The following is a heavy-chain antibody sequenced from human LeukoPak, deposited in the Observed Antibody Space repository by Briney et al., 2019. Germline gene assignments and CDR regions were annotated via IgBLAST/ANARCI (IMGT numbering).Heavy chain of an antibody. D-gene: IGHD6-19*01. CDR1: GFTFSGSA. V-gene: IGHV3-73*01. CDR2: IRSKANSYAT. Sequence: GGSLRLSCAASGFTFSGSAMHWVRQASRKGLEWAGRIRSKANSYATAYATSVKGRFTISRDDSKNTAYLQMNSPKTEDTAVYYCTRHVRGIAVAGSYYYYYMDVWGKGTTVTVSS. CDR3: TRHVRGIAVAGSYYYYYMDV. J-gene: IGHJ6*03.